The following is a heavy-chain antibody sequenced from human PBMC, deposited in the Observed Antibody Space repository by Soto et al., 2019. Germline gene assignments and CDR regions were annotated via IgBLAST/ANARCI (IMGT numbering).Heavy chain of an antibody. CDR3: ARSKPLRGYDFWSGYHGPKIGNHPYGMDV. CDR1: GGTFSSYA. J-gene: IGHJ6*02. D-gene: IGHD3-3*01. V-gene: IGHV1-69*01. Sequence: QVQLVQSGAEVKKPGSSVKVSCKASGGTFSSYAISWVRQAPGQGLEWMGGIIPIFGTANYAQKFQGRVTIAADESTSTAYMELSSLRSEDTAVYDCARSKPLRGYDFWSGYHGPKIGNHPYGMDVWGQGTTVTVSS. CDR2: IIPIFGTA.